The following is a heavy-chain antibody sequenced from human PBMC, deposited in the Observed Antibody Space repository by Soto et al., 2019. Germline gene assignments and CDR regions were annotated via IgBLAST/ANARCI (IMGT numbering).Heavy chain of an antibody. D-gene: IGHD5-12*01. CDR1: GYTFTSYG. J-gene: IGHJ4*02. V-gene: IGHV1-18*04. CDR3: ARDGDQYSGYEGYFDY. CDR2: ISAYNGNT. Sequence: ASVKVSCKASGYTFTSYGISWVRQAPGQGLEWMGWISAYNGNTNYAQKLQGRVTMTTDTSTSTAYMELRSLRSDDTAVYYRARDGDQYSGYEGYFDYWGQGTLVTVSS.